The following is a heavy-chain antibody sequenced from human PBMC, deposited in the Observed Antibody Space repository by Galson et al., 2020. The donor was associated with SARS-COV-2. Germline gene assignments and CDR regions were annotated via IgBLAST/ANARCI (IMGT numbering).Heavy chain of an antibody. CDR1: GYSISSDYY. Sequence: SETVSLTCTVSGYSISSDYYWGWIRQPPGKGLEWIGSIYHSGTTYYNPSLKYRVTISVDTSKNQFSLKLNSVTAADTAVSYCARAALVVAAPHDAFDIWGQEKMVTVSS. CDR3: ARAALVVAAPHDAFDI. CDR2: IYHSGTT. D-gene: IGHD2-15*01. J-gene: IGHJ3*02. V-gene: IGHV4-38-2*02.